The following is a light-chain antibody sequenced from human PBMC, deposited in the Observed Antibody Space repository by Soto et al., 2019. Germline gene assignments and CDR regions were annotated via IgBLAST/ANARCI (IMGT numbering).Light chain of an antibody. CDR1: RSFASSY. V-gene: IGKV3-20*01. CDR3: QQYGASPPYT. J-gene: IGKJ2*01. Sequence: EIVLTQSPGTLSLSPGERATLSCRASRSFASSYLAWYQHKPGQAPRLLIYAASIRATGVPDRFSGSGSGTEFTLTISILEPEDSAVYYCQQYGASPPYTFGQGTKVEIK. CDR2: AAS.